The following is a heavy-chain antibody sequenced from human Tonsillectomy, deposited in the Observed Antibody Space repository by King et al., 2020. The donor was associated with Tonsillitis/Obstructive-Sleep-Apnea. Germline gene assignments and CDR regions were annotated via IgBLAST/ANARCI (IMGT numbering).Heavy chain of an antibody. Sequence: VQLVESGAEVKKPGASVKVSCKASGYTFTSYGISWVRQAPGQGLERMGWISVYNGNTNFAQKLQGKVTMTTDITTSTAYMELRSLTSDDTAVYYCARGSGDEGYYYYMDVWGKGTTVTVSS. CDR1: GYTFTSYG. J-gene: IGHJ6*03. D-gene: IGHD3-10*01. CDR3: ARGSGDEGYYYYMDV. V-gene: IGHV1-18*01. CDR2: ISVYNGNT.